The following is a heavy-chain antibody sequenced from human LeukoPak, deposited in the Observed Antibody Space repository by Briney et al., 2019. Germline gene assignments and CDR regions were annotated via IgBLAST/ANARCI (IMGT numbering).Heavy chain of an antibody. D-gene: IGHD5-18*01. V-gene: IGHV4-59*11. J-gene: IGHJ4*02. CDR2: IYDSWNT. Sequence: PSETLSLTCIVSSGSINNHYWSWIRQPPGKGLEWIGYIYDSWNTNYNPSLQSRVTISMDASRNQFSLNLTSVTAADTAVYYCARDQIGYGVDYWGQGTLVTVSS. CDR1: SGSINNHY. CDR3: ARDQIGYGVDY.